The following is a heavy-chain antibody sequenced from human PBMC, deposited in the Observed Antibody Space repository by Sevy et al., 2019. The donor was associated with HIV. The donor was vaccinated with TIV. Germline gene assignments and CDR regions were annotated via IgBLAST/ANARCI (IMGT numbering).Heavy chain of an antibody. Sequence: ASVKVSCKASGYTFTDYYIHWVRQAPGQGLEWMGGIIPIFGTANYAQKFRGRVTITADESTSTAYMELSSLRSEDTAVYYCARGLVDTAMVTLDYWGQGTLVTVSS. CDR1: GYTFTDYY. D-gene: IGHD5-18*01. V-gene: IGHV1-69*13. J-gene: IGHJ4*02. CDR3: ARGLVDTAMVTLDY. CDR2: IIPIFGTA.